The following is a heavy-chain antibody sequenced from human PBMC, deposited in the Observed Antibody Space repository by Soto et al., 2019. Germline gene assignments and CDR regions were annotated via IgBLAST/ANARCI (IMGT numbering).Heavy chain of an antibody. V-gene: IGHV5-10-1*01. CDR1: GYSFAGYW. CDR3: ARQIYDSDTGPNFQYYFDS. J-gene: IGHJ4*02. CDR2: IDPSDSQT. Sequence: HGESLKISCKGSGYSFAGYWITWVRQKPGKGLEWMGRIDPSDSQTYYSPSFRGHVTISATKSITTVFLQWSSLRASDTAMYYCARQIYDSDTGPNFQYYFDSWGQGTPVTDSS. D-gene: IGHD3-22*01.